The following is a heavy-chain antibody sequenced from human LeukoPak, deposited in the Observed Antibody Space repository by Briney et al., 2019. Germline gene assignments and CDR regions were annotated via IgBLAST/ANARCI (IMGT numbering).Heavy chain of an antibody. CDR3: ARATYYYDSSGYRAWEDY. D-gene: IGHD3-22*01. CDR1: GGSISSYY. V-gene: IGHV4-59*08. Sequence: PSGTLSLTCTVSGGSISSYYWSWIRQPPGKGLEWIGYIYYSGSTNYNPSLKSRVTISVDTSKNQFSLKLSSVTAADTAVYYCARATYYYDSSGYRAWEDYWGQGTLVTVSS. CDR2: IYYSGST. J-gene: IGHJ4*02.